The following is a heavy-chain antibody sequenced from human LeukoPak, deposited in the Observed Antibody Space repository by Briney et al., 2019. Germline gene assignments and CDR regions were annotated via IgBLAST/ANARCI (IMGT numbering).Heavy chain of an antibody. CDR3: TIQYYYDSSGYTYYFDY. Sequence: GGSLRLSCTASGFTFGDYAMSWVRQAPGKGLEWVGFIRSKAYGGTTEYAASVKGRFTISRDDSKSIAYLQMNSLKTEDTAVYYCTIQYYYDSSGYTYYFDYWGQGTLVTVSS. CDR2: IRSKAYGGTT. D-gene: IGHD3-22*01. V-gene: IGHV3-49*04. CDR1: GFTFGDYA. J-gene: IGHJ4*02.